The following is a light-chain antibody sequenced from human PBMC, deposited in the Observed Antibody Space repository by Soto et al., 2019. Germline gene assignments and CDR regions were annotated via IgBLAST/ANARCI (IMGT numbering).Light chain of an antibody. V-gene: IGKV2-30*01. CDR2: KSS. Sequence: DVVMTQSRLSLPVTLGQPASISCRTSQSLVYSDGIAYLSWFQQRPDQSPRRLIHKSSRRDSGVPDRFSGSASGTDFTLQINRVEAEDVGMYYCMQGTHWPPTFGRGTRVEIK. CDR3: MQGTHWPPT. CDR1: QSLVYSDGIAY. J-gene: IGKJ1*01.